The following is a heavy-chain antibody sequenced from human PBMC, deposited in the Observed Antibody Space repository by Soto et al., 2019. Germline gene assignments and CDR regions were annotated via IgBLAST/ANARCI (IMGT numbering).Heavy chain of an antibody. CDR1: GFSFSRYG. CDR2: ISGSGAST. J-gene: IGHJ4*02. D-gene: IGHD4-17*01. CDR3: AKADYGDYEFDY. Sequence: VQLVESGGGVVQPGRSLRLSCAASGFSFSRYGMHWVRQAPGKGLEWVSAISGSGASTYYADSVKGRFTISRDISKNTLYLQMNSLRAEDTAIYYCAKADYGDYEFDYWGQGTLVTVSS. V-gene: IGHV3-23*04.